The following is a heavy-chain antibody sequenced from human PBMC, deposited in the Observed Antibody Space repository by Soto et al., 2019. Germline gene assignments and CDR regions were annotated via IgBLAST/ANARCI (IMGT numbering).Heavy chain of an antibody. J-gene: IGHJ6*02. V-gene: IGHV3-30*18. CDR2: MSSDGHNK. CDR1: GFTFSGFG. D-gene: IGHD3-3*01. CDR3: AKGQRGSIFVRGGADGMDV. Sequence: QMHLVESGGGVVQPGGSLRLSCAASGFTFSGFGMHWVRQAPGKGLEWVAFMSSDGHNKYYGDSVKGRFTISRDNSKNSLYLQMNSLRGEDTAVYYCAKGQRGSIFVRGGADGMDVWGQGTTVTVSS.